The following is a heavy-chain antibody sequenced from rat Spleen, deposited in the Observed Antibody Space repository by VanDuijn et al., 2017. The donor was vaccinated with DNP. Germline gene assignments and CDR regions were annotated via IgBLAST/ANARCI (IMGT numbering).Heavy chain of an antibody. Sequence: EVQLVESGGGLVQPGRSLKLSCVASGFTFSDYYMAWVRQAPTKGLEWVASISSSGGITYHPDSVKGRFTISRDNAKSTLYLQMDSLRSEDTATYYCARWTLDNLDYWGQGVMVTVSS. V-gene: IGHV5-25*01. CDR3: ARWTLDNLDY. CDR2: ISSSGGIT. J-gene: IGHJ2*01. D-gene: IGHD1-10*01. CDR1: GFTFSDYY.